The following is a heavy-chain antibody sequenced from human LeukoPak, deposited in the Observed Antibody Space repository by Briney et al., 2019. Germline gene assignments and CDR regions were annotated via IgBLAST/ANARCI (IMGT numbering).Heavy chain of an antibody. CDR2: FDSEDDEP. CDR1: GYTLSASS. V-gene: IGHV1-24*01. J-gene: IGHJ4*02. D-gene: IGHD3-22*01. Sequence: AAVKDSRMFSGYTLSASSLHAVRQAPGKGVEWLGGFDSEDDEPIYARKFQGRVRMTGDTATDTAYMELSAMRSEDTDVYYCDTLDFFYDSSGRPLPPDWGQGTLVTVSS. CDR3: DTLDFFYDSSGRPLPPD.